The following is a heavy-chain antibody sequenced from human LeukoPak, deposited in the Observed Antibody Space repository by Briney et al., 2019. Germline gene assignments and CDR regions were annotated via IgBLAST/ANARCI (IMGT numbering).Heavy chain of an antibody. CDR2: IYYSGST. CDR1: GGSLSVYY. Sequence: SETLSLTCAVYGGSLSVYYWSWIRQPPGKGLEWIGYIYYSGSTYYNPSLKSRVTISVDTSKNQFSLKLSSVTAADTAVYYCARAVTTSPFDYWGQGTLVTVSS. D-gene: IGHD4-17*01. V-gene: IGHV4-30-4*08. J-gene: IGHJ4*02. CDR3: ARAVTTSPFDY.